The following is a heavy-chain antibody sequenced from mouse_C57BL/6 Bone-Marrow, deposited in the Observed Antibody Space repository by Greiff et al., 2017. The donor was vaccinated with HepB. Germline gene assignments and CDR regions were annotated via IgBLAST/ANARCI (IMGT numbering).Heavy chain of an antibody. Sequence: VQLQQSGAELARPGASVKLSCKASGYTFTSYGLSWGKQGTGQGLEGIGGIYPRSGNTYYNEKLKGKATLIADKSSSTAYMELRSLTSEDSAVYFCARPPYYGSSYWYFDVWGTGTTVTVSS. J-gene: IGHJ1*03. CDR3: ARPPYYGSSYWYFDV. V-gene: IGHV1-81*01. D-gene: IGHD1-1*01. CDR1: GYTFTSYG. CDR2: IYPRSGNT.